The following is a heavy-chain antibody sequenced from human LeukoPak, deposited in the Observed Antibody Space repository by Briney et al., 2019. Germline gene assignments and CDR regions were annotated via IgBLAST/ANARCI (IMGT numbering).Heavy chain of an antibody. Sequence: GRSLRLSCAASGFTFSSYAMHWVRQAPGKGLEWVAVISYDGSNKYYADSVKGRFTISRDNSKNTLYLQMNGLRAEDTAVYYCARDLEPVVTQYYFDYWGQGTLVTVSS. D-gene: IGHD4-23*01. V-gene: IGHV3-30-3*01. J-gene: IGHJ4*02. CDR1: GFTFSSYA. CDR3: ARDLEPVVTQYYFDY. CDR2: ISYDGSNK.